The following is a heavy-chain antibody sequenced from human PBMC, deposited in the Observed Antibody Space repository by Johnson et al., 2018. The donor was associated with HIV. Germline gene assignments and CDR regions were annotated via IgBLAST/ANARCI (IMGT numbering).Heavy chain of an antibody. CDR2: ISGSGGST. Sequence: VQLVESGGGLVQPGRSLRLSCTASGFTFGDYAMSWFRQAPGKGLEWVSGISGSGGSTCYADSVKGRFTISRDNSKNTLYLQMNSLRAEDTAVYYCARVRPKGSFDIWGQGTMVTVSS. D-gene: IGHD1-1*01. CDR1: GFTFGDYA. V-gene: IGHV3-23*04. J-gene: IGHJ3*02. CDR3: ARVRPKGSFDI.